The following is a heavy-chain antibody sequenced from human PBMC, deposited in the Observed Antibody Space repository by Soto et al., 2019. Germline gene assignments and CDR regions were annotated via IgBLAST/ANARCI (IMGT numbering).Heavy chain of an antibody. V-gene: IGHV4-59*01. J-gene: IGHJ4*02. Sequence: QVQLQESGPGLVKPSETLSLTCTVSGGSISNYYWSWIRQPPGKGLEWIGYIYYSGSTRYNPSLMSRVIVSVALSMCGFFLEVSSVTAAVAVVFYCVSPGLLVAGGIVFDYWGQGTLVTVSS. CDR2: IYYSGST. D-gene: IGHD2-15*01. CDR1: GGSISNYY. CDR3: VSPGLLVAGGIVFDY.